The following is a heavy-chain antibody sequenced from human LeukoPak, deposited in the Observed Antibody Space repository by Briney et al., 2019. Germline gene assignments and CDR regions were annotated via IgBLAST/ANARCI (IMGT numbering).Heavy chain of an antibody. D-gene: IGHD3-22*01. CDR3: ARDWRIVVVITYYYMDV. CDR2: ISAYNGNT. J-gene: IGHJ6*03. V-gene: IGHV1-18*04. CDR1: GYTFTGYY. Sequence: ASVKVSCKASGYTFTGYYMHWVRQAPGQGLEWMGWISAYNGNTNYAQKLQGRVTMTTDTSTSTAYMELRSLRSDDTAVYYCARDWRIVVVITYYYMDVWGKGTTVTVSS.